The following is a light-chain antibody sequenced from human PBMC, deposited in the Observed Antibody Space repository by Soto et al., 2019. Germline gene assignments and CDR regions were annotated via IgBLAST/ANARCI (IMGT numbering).Light chain of an antibody. CDR3: QQYTGPPTT. CDR1: QSLLHIPGETF. Sequence: DVAMTQTPLSLSVAPGQPASISCKSSQSLLHIPGETFLFWYLQRPGQAPRLLIYGASTRAAGIPDRFSGSGSGTDFTLTITRLEPEDSAVYFCQQYTGPPTTFGQGTRLEIK. CDR2: GAS. V-gene: IGKV2-29*01. J-gene: IGKJ5*01.